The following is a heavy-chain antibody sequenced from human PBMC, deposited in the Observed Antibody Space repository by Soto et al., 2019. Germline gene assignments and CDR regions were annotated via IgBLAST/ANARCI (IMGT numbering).Heavy chain of an antibody. D-gene: IGHD6-19*01. V-gene: IGHV3-7*05. J-gene: IGHJ5*02. CDR1: GFTFSDHW. Sequence: PGGSLRLSCAASGFTFSDHWMTWLRQAPGKGLEWVANTNTDGSGKNYVDLVKGRCTVSRDNAKNLLYLQMNSLRAEDTAVYYCARNVAVTGFDPWGQGTLVTVSS. CDR2: TNTDGSGK. CDR3: ARNVAVTGFDP.